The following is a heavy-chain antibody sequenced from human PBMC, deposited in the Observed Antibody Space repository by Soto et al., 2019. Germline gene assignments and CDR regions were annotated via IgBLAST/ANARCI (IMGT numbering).Heavy chain of an antibody. CDR3: ARVWGGAFDI. V-gene: IGHV4-59*01. Sequence: QVQLQESGPGLVKPSETLSLTCTVSGGSISSYYWSWIRQPPGKGLEWIGYIYYSGSTNYNPSLTRRVTISVDTSQNQFSLKLSSVTAADTAVYYCARVWGGAFDIWGQGTMVTVSS. CDR1: GGSISSYY. J-gene: IGHJ3*02. CDR2: IYYSGST. D-gene: IGHD3-10*01.